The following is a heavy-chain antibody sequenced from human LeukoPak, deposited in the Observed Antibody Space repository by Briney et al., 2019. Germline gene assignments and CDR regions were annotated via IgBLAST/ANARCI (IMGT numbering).Heavy chain of an antibody. D-gene: IGHD1-26*01. Sequence: GESLKISCKASGHSFTSYWIGWVGQMPGKGLECMGIIHPGDSETRYSPSFQGQVTISADKSISTAYLQWSGLKASDTAMYYCARRLGATQPYFDFWGQGALVTVSS. CDR2: IHPGDSET. J-gene: IGHJ4*02. CDR1: GHSFTSYW. CDR3: ARRLGATQPYFDF. V-gene: IGHV5-51*01.